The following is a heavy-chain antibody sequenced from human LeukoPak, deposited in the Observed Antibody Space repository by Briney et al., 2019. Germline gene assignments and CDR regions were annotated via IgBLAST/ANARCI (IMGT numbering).Heavy chain of an antibody. V-gene: IGHV3-11*06. Sequence: GGSLRLSCAASGFTFSDYYMSWIRQAPGKGLEWVSSISSSSSYIYYADSVKGRFTISRDNAKNSLYLQMNSLRAEDTAVYYCARDGRQSGYYDRRDYMDVWGKGTTVTVSS. CDR1: GFTFSDYY. CDR2: ISSSSSYI. D-gene: IGHD3-3*01. CDR3: ARDGRQSGYYDRRDYMDV. J-gene: IGHJ6*03.